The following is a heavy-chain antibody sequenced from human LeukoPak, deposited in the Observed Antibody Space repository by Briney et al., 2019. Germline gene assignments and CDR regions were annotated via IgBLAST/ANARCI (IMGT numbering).Heavy chain of an antibody. J-gene: IGHJ4*02. Sequence: SETLSLTCAVYGGSFSGYYCSWIRQPPGKGLESIGEINHSGSTNYNPSLKSRVTISVDTSKNQFSLKLSSVTAADTAVYYCARVGQTVIYFDYWGQGTLVTVSS. CDR1: GGSFSGYY. D-gene: IGHD4-17*01. V-gene: IGHV4-34*01. CDR3: ARVGQTVIYFDY. CDR2: INHSGST.